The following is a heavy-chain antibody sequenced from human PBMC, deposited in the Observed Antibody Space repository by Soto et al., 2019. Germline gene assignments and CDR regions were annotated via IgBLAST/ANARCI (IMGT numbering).Heavy chain of an antibody. D-gene: IGHD2-15*01. CDR2: IKSKTDGGTT. Sequence: EVQLVESGGGLVKPGGSLRLSCAASGFTFSNAWMNWVRQAPGKGLEWVGRIKSKTDGGTTDYAAPVKGRFTISTDDSKNTLYLQMNSLKTEDTAVYYCTTDKEGSINAFDIWGQGTMVTVSS. CDR3: TTDKEGSINAFDI. J-gene: IGHJ3*02. V-gene: IGHV3-15*07. CDR1: GFTFSNAW.